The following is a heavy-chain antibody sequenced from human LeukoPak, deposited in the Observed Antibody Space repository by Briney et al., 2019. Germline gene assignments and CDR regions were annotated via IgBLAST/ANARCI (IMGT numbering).Heavy chain of an antibody. Sequence: SETLSLTCTVSGGSISDYYWSWIRQPPGKGLEWIGWIFGSGSSNYNPSLKSRLTISVDTSKNQFSLKLSSVTAADTAVYYCARGSDSQYYYYYMDVWGKGTTVTVSS. V-gene: IGHV4-59*01. CDR3: ARGSDSQYYYYYMDV. CDR1: GGSISDYY. J-gene: IGHJ6*03. CDR2: IFGSGSS. D-gene: IGHD3-22*01.